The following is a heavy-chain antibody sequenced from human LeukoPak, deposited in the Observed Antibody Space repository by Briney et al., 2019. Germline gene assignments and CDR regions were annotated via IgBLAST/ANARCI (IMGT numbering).Heavy chain of an antibody. J-gene: IGHJ4*02. CDR1: GYTFTSYG. V-gene: IGHV1-18*01. Sequence: ASVKVSCKASGYTFTSYGISWVRQAPGQGLKCMGWISTYNGNTNYAQKLQGRVTMTTDTSTSTAHMELRSLRSDDTAVYYRARERDYFDYWGQGTLVTVSS. CDR3: ARERDYFDY. CDR2: ISTYNGNT.